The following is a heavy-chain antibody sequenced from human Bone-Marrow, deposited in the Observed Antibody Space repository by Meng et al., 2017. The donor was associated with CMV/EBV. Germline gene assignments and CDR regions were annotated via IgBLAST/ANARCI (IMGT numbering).Heavy chain of an antibody. D-gene: IGHD1-26*01. J-gene: IGHJ4*02. CDR1: GYTFTSYG. Sequence: ALVKVSCKASGYTFTSYGISWVRQAPGQGLEWMGWISAYNGNTNYAQKLQGRVTMTTDTSTSTAYMELGSLRSDDTAVYYCARDYRGLLPKHIVAATPGYWGQGTLVTVSS. V-gene: IGHV1-18*01. CDR3: ARDYRGLLPKHIVAATPGY. CDR2: ISAYNGNT.